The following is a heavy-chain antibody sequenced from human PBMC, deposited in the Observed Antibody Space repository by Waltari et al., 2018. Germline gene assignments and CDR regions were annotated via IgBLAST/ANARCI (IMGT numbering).Heavy chain of an antibody. CDR1: GFTFSSYA. J-gene: IGHJ4*02. Sequence: EVQLLESGGGLVQPGGSLELSCTASGFTFSSYAISWVRQSPERGLEGVSGISATGVSTYYAESVKGRFTISRDNSKTTLYLQMNSLRAEDTAVYYCAKGLDLFDSWGQGTLVTVSS. CDR3: AKGLDLFDS. V-gene: IGHV3-23*01. D-gene: IGHD6-19*01. CDR2: ISATGVST.